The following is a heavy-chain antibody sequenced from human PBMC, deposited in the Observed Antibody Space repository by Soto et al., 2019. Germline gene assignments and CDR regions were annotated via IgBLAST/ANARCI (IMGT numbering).Heavy chain of an antibody. CDR2: ISYSGTT. D-gene: IGHD2-15*01. Sequence: QVHLQESGPGVVKPSETLSLTCIVSGASISSGSFYWGWIRQPPGKGLEWITSISYSGTTSYTPFPKSRVTISADTSKNQLSLTLDSVTAADTAVYSCVRHRGYCSGGSCSSLSGSEVRFDPWGQGTLVTVSS. CDR1: GASISSGSFY. V-gene: IGHV4-39*01. CDR3: VRHRGYCSGGSCSSLSGSEVRFDP. J-gene: IGHJ5*02.